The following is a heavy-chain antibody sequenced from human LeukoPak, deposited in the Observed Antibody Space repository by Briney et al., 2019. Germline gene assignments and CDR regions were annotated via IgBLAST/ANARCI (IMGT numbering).Heavy chain of an antibody. CDR1: GGTFNSYA. CDR3: ASGLSNGFWSGYYTLDY. CDR2: IIPIFGTA. Sequence: ASVKVSCKASGGTFNSYAISWVRQAPGQGLEWMGGIIPIFGTANYAQKFQGRVTITADESTSTAYMELSSLRSEDTAVYYCASGLSNGFWSGYYTLDYWGQGTLVTVSS. V-gene: IGHV1-69*13. J-gene: IGHJ4*02. D-gene: IGHD3-3*01.